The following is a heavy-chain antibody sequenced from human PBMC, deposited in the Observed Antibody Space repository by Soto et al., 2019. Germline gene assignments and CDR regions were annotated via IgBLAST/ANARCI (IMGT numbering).Heavy chain of an antibody. J-gene: IGHJ5*02. CDR1: GDAISSGGYS. Sequence: PSYTLSLARAVSGDAISSGGYSWSWIRQPPGKGLEWIGYIYHSGSTYYNPSLKSRVTISVDRSKNQFSLKLSSVTAADTAVYYCARVPAPWGQRTLVTVSS. CDR3: ARVPAP. CDR2: IYHSGST. V-gene: IGHV4-30-2*01.